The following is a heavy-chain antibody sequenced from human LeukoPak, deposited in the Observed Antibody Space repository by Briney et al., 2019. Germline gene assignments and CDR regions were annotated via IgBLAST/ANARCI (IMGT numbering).Heavy chain of an antibody. CDR1: GFPFSTFW. J-gene: IGHJ4*02. CDR2: IHSDGSST. Sequence: PGGSLRLSCAASGFPFSTFWMHWVRQAPGKGLVWVSRIHSDGSSTTYADSVKGRSTISRDNGKNTLYLQMNSLRAEDTAVYYCARAESGYCSGGSCYRFLNFWGQGTLVTVSS. V-gene: IGHV3-74*01. D-gene: IGHD2-15*01. CDR3: ARAESGYCSGGSCYRFLNF.